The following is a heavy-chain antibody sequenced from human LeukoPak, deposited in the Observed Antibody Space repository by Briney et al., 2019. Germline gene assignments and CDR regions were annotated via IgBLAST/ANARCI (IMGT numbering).Heavy chain of an antibody. CDR1: GFTFNNYW. CDR2: VKQDGSEK. Sequence: GGSLRLSCAASGFTFNNYWMSWVRQTSGKGLEWVANVKQDGSEKRYVDSVKGRFSISRDNGNNSLYLHMSSLRVEDTAVYYCARNQKGASDAFDIWGLGTLVTVSS. J-gene: IGHJ3*02. V-gene: IGHV3-7*01. CDR3: ARNQKGASDAFDI.